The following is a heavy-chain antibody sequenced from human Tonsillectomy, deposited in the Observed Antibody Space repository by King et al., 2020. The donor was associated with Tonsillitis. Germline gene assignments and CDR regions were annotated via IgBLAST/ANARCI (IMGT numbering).Heavy chain of an antibody. J-gene: IGHJ5*02. V-gene: IGHV1-69*01. Sequence: QLVQSGAEVEKPGSSVKVSCKASGGTFSSYAISWVRQAPGQGLEWMGGIIPIFGTANYAQKFQGRVTITADESTSTAYMELSSLRSEDTAVYYCASADYYDSSGYQRWFDPWGQGTLVTVSS. CDR2: IIPIFGTA. CDR3: ASADYYDSSGYQRWFDP. CDR1: GGTFSSYA. D-gene: IGHD3-22*01.